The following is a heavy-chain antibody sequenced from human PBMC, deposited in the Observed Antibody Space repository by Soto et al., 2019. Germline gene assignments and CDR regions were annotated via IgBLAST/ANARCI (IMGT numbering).Heavy chain of an antibody. D-gene: IGHD3-3*02. CDR2: IIPILGIA. J-gene: IGHJ5*02. CDR3: ARVSTAENWFDP. V-gene: IGHV1-69*02. Sequence: QVQLVQSGAEVKKPGSSVKVSCKASGGTFSSYTISWVRQAPGQGLEWMGRIIPILGIANYAQKFQGRVTLTADKSTSTAYIELSSLRSEDTAVYYCARVSTAENWFDPWGQGTLVTVSS. CDR1: GGTFSSYT.